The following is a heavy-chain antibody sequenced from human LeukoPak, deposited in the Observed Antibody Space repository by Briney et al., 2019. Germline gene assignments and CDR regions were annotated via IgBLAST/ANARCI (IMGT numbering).Heavy chain of an antibody. Sequence: SETLSLTCTVSGGSISSGGYYWSWIRQPPGKGLEWIGYIYHSGSTYYNPSLKSRVTISVDRSKNQFSLKLSSVTAADTAVYYCARAIPIMVRGSKSYYFDYWGQGTLVTASS. V-gene: IGHV4-30-2*01. CDR3: ARAIPIMVRGSKSYYFDY. CDR2: IYHSGST. J-gene: IGHJ4*02. D-gene: IGHD3-10*01. CDR1: GGSISSGGYY.